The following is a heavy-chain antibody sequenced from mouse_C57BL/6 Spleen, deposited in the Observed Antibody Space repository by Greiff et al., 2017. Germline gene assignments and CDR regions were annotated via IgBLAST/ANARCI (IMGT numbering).Heavy chain of an antibody. J-gene: IGHJ2*01. V-gene: IGHV1-82*01. Sequence: QVQLQQSGPELVKPGASVKISCKASGYAFSSSWMNWVKQRPGKGLEWIGRIYPGDGDTNYNGKFKGKATLTADKSSSTAYMQLSSLTSEDSAVYFCARNPLYDYDGYWGQGTTLTVSS. CDR1: GYAFSSSW. D-gene: IGHD2-4*01. CDR3: ARNPLYDYDGY. CDR2: IYPGDGDT.